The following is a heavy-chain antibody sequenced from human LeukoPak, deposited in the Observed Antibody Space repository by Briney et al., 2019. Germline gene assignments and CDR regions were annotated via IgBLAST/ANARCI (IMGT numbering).Heavy chain of an antibody. CDR2: IKEDGSDK. V-gene: IGHV3-7*01. CDR1: GFTFSSYG. Sequence: QPGGSLRPSCAASGFTFSSYGMSWVRQAPGKGLEWVANIKEDGSDKNYVDSMKGRFTISRDNAKNSLYLQMNRLRAEDTAVYYCARDAAYGYDRFDYWGQGSQVSVSS. J-gene: IGHJ4*02. D-gene: IGHD5-18*01. CDR3: ARDAAYGYDRFDY.